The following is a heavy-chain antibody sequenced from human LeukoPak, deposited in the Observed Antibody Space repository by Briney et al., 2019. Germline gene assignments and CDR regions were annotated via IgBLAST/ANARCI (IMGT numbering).Heavy chain of an antibody. CDR1: GFTFSGYA. D-gene: IGHD3-22*01. CDR2: ISYDGTNK. J-gene: IGHJ4*02. V-gene: IGHV3-30-3*01. Sequence: PGRSLRLSCAASGFTFSGYAMHWVRQAPGKGLEWVAVISYDGTNKYYADPVKGRFTVSRDISKNTLYLQMNSLTAEDTAVYYCARHRGPSLYSSAYFDYWGQGTLVPVSS. CDR3: ARHRGPSLYSSAYFDY.